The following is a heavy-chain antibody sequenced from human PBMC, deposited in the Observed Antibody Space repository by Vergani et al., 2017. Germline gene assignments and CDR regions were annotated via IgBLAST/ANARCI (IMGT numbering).Heavy chain of an antibody. Sequence: QVQLVQSGAEVKKPGASVKVSCKASAYTFTRYYMHWVRQAPGQGLEWMGIINPSGPSITYAQTFQERVTMTRETSTNTVYMELSSLRSDDTAVYYCARGVEATISGRLYYCGQGTLVTVSS. D-gene: IGHD1-26*01. CDR2: INPSGPSI. CDR3: ARGVEATISGRLYY. V-gene: IGHV1-46*03. CDR1: AYTFTRYY. J-gene: IGHJ4*02.